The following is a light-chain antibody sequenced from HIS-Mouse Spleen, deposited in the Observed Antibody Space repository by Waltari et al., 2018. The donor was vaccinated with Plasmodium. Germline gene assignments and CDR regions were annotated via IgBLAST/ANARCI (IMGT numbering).Light chain of an antibody. CDR1: SSCVGGYNY. J-gene: IGLJ2*01. CDR2: DVS. Sequence: QSALTQPRPVSGSPGQSVPISCTGTSSCVGGYNYVSWYQQHPGKAPKLMIYDVSKRPSGVPDRFSGSKSGNTASLTISGLQAEDEADYYCCSYAGSYTLVFGGGTKLTVL. V-gene: IGLV2-11*01. CDR3: CSYAGSYTLV.